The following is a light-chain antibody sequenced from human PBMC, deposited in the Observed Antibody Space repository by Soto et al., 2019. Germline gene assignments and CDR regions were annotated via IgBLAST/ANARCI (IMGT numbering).Light chain of an antibody. CDR2: EVS. CDR1: SSDVGGYKF. Sequence: QSVLTQPASVSGSPGQSITISCTGTSSDVGGYKFVSWYQQHPGKAPKLMIYEVSNRPSGVSSRFSGSKSGNTASLTISGLQAEDEADYYCGSYTGSTYVFGPGTKVTVL. CDR3: GSYTGSTYV. J-gene: IGLJ1*01. V-gene: IGLV2-14*01.